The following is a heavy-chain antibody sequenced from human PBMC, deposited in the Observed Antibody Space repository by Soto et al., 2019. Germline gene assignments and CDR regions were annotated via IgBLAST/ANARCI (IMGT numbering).Heavy chain of an antibody. CDR1: GFTVSSNY. CDR2: IYSGGST. CDR3: ASGSWSHEDY. Sequence: EVPLVETGGGLIQPGGSLRLSCAASGFTVSSNYMSWFRQAPGKGLEWVSVIYSGGSTYYADSVKGRFTISRDNSKNTLDLQMNGLRAEDTAVYYCASGSWSHEDYWGQGTLVTVSS. J-gene: IGHJ4*02. V-gene: IGHV3-53*02. D-gene: IGHD2-8*02.